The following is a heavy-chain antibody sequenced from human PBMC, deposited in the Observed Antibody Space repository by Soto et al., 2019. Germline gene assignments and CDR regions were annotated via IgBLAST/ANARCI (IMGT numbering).Heavy chain of an antibody. V-gene: IGHV3-23*01. CDR3: ARGIYDYVWGTDDYSRGDY. CDR1: GFTFNNYA. D-gene: IGHD3-16*01. CDR2: LSGGGRRA. Sequence: EVQLLESGGELVQPGGSLKLSCAASGFTFNNYAMSWVRQAPGRGLEWVSGLSGGGRRAYYTDSVKGRFTVSRDNSKSTLYLQMSGLTREDTAVYYCARGIYDYVWGTDDYSRGDYWGQGTLVTVSS. J-gene: IGHJ4*02.